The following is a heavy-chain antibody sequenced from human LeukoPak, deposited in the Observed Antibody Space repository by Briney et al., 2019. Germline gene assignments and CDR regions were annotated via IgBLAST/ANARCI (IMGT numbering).Heavy chain of an antibody. CDR2: ISGSGGST. Sequence: GGSLSFSCAASGFTFSSYAMSWVRQAPGKGLEWVSAISGSGGSTYYADSVKGRFTISRDNSKNTLYLQMNSLRAEDTAVYYCAKVRERVVPPYFDYWGQGSLVTVSS. CDR3: AKVRERVVPPYFDY. CDR1: GFTFSSYA. V-gene: IGHV3-23*01. J-gene: IGHJ4*02. D-gene: IGHD2-2*01.